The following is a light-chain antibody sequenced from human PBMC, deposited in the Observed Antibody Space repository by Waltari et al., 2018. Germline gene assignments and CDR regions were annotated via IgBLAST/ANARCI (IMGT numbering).Light chain of an antibody. CDR3: QQSYSVLWT. CDR2: GAS. CDR1: QSISTY. Sequence: DIQMTQSPSSLSASVGDRVTLTCRASQSISTYLNWYQHRPGKAPRLLIFGASSLQIGVPSRFSGSGSGTDFTLTIDSLQPGDFATYYCQQSYSVLWTFGQGTKVDLK. J-gene: IGKJ1*01. V-gene: IGKV1-39*01.